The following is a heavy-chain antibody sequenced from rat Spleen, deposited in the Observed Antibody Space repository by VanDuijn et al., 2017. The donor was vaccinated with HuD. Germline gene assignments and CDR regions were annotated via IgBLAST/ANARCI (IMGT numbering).Heavy chain of an antibody. D-gene: IGHD4-3*01. CDR2: IRSGGST. CDR1: GFSLTSYY. CDR3: ARGNSGPDY. Sequence: QVQLKETGPGLVQPTQTLSITCTVSGFSLTSYYMQWVRQTPGKGLEWMGFIRSGGSTEYNSEFKSRLSISRDTSKNQVFLKMNSLKTEDTGVYYCARGNSGPDYWGQGVMVTVSS. V-gene: IGHV2-65*01. J-gene: IGHJ2*01.